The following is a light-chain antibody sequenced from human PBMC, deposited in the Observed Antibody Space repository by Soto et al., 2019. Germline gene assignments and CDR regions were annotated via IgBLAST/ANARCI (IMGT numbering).Light chain of an antibody. CDR3: QQYGSSPPIT. V-gene: IGKV3-20*01. CDR2: GAS. Sequence: ENVLTQSPGTLSLSPGERATLSCRASQSVSYSYLAWFQQKPGQAPRLLIYGASSRATGIPDRFSGSGSGTDFTLTISRLEPEDFAVYYCQQYGSSPPITFGQGTRLEIK. J-gene: IGKJ5*01. CDR1: QSVSYSY.